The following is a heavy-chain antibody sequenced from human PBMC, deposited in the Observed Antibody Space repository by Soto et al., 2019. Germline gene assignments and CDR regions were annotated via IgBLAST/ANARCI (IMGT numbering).Heavy chain of an antibody. V-gene: IGHV1-2*02. CDR2: IHPATGAA. J-gene: IGHJ3*02. CDR1: GYPVTAYY. D-gene: IGHD3-3*01. CDR3: ARGGGVGVAGSAAFDM. Sequence: QLHLVQSGAVVKKPGASVTVSCSASGYPVTAYYMHWVRQAPGRGLEWMGGIHPATGAAKYTQTFHGRVTMTRDTSTSTVFMELSRLTSEDTSGFYWARGGGVGVAGSAAFDMWGQGTVVTVSS.